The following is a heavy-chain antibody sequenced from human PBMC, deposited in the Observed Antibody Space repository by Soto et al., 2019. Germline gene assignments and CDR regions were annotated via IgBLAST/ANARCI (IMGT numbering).Heavy chain of an antibody. CDR1: GGTFSTYA. V-gene: IGHV1-69*01. Sequence: QVQLVQSGAEVKKPGSSMKVSCKASGGTFSTYAVSWVRQAPGQGLEWMGGIIPFFDLANYAQNFQGRVTITADEPTGTSYMELSSLRFEDTAVYYCAREARNYDFWSGYYSPDLCDYWGQGTLVTVSS. CDR2: IIPFFDLA. J-gene: IGHJ4*02. CDR3: AREARNYDFWSGYYSPDLCDY. D-gene: IGHD3-3*01.